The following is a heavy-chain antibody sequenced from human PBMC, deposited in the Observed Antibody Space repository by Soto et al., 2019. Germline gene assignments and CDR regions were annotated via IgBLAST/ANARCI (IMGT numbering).Heavy chain of an antibody. J-gene: IGHJ3*02. CDR2: TYYRSKWYN. D-gene: IGHD1-26*01. V-gene: IGHV6-1*01. Sequence: PSQTLSRTCAISGDSVSSNSAAWNWIRQSPSRGLEWLGRTYYRSKWYNDYAVSVKSRIIINPDTSKNQFSLQLNSVTPEDTVVYYCVRDWDSFNAFDIWGQGTMVTVSS. CDR1: GDSVSSNSAA. CDR3: VRDWDSFNAFDI.